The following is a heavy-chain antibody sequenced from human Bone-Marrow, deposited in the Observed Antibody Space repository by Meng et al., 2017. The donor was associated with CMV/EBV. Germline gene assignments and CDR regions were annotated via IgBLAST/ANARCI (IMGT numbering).Heavy chain of an antibody. CDR1: GFTFSSDW. Sequence: GESLKISCAASGFTFSSDWMSWVRQAPGKGLEWVANIKQDGSEKYYVDSVKGRFTISRDNAKNSLYLQMNSLRDEDTAVYYCARDRCDFWSGYFCYWGQGTMVTVSS. V-gene: IGHV3-7*01. CDR3: ARDRCDFWSGYFCY. J-gene: IGHJ4*02. D-gene: IGHD3-3*01. CDR2: IKQDGSEK.